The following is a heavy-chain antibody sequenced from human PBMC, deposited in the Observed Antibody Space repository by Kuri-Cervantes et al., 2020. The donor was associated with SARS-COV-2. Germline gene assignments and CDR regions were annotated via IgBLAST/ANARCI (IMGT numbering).Heavy chain of an antibody. Sequence: GESLKISCAASGFTLSGYGIHWVRQAPGKGLEWVAATSADRTKEYYLDSVKGRSAISRDNSKNTVYLQINSLRAEDTAVYYCARDSDTTGYYWYFDLWGRGTLVTVSS. CDR2: TSADRTKE. D-gene: IGHD3-22*01. V-gene: IGHV3-33*05. J-gene: IGHJ2*01. CDR3: ARDSDTTGYYWYFDL. CDR1: GFTLSGYG.